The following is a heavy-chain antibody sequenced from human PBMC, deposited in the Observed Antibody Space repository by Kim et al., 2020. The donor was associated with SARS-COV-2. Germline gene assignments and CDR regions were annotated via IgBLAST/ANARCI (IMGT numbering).Heavy chain of an antibody. V-gene: IGHV4-34*01. Sequence: SETLSLTCAVYGGSFSGYYWSWIRQPPGKGLEWIGEINHSGSTNYNPSLKSRVTISVDTSKNQFSLKLSSVTAADTAVYYCARFGQQWLAHQGFDYWGQG. D-gene: IGHD6-19*01. J-gene: IGHJ4*02. CDR1: GGSFSGYY. CDR2: INHSGST. CDR3: ARFGQQWLAHQGFDY.